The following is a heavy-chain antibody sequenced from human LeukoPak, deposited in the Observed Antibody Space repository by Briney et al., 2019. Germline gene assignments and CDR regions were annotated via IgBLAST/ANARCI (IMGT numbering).Heavy chain of an antibody. CDR2: IYYSGST. V-gene: IGHV4-59*01. CDR3: ARDRGYCSGGSCYSCLDY. Sequence: PSESLSLTCTVSGGSISSYYWSWIRQPPGKGLEWIGYIYYSGSTNYNPSLKSRVTISVDTSKNQFSLKLSSVTAADTAVYYCARDRGYCSGGSCYSCLDYWGQGTLVTVSS. D-gene: IGHD2-15*01. CDR1: GGSISSYY. J-gene: IGHJ4*02.